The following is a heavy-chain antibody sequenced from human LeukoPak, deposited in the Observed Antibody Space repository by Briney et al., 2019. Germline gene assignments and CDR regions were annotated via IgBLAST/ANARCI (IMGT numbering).Heavy chain of an antibody. CDR2: ISGSGGSS. Sequence: GGSLRLSCAASGFTFSSYAMSWVRQAPGKGLEWVSAISGSGGSSYYADSVKGRFTISRDNSKNTLYLQMNSLRAEDTAVYYCAKDRGGVRGVIIGYYYGMDVWGQGTTVTVSS. J-gene: IGHJ6*02. D-gene: IGHD3-10*01. CDR1: GFTFSSYA. CDR3: AKDRGGVRGVIIGYYYGMDV. V-gene: IGHV3-23*01.